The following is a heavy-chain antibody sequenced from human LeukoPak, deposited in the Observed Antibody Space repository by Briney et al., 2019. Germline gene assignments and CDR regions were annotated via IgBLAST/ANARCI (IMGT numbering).Heavy chain of an antibody. Sequence: SETLSLTCAVSGYSISSGYYWGWIRQPPGKGLEWIGSIYHSGSTYYNPSLKSRVTISVDTSKNQFSLKLSSVTAADTAVYYCAGGKVSSSPAFDYWGQGTLVTVSS. V-gene: IGHV4-38-2*01. D-gene: IGHD6-6*01. CDR3: AGGKVSSSPAFDY. CDR2: IYHSGST. J-gene: IGHJ4*02. CDR1: GYSISSGYY.